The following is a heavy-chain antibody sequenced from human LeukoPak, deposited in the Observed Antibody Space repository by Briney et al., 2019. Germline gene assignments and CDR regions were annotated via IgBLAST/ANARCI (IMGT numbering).Heavy chain of an antibody. V-gene: IGHV3-23*01. CDR3: AKDTGSSSSWVVYFQH. CDR2: ISGSGGST. CDR1: GFTFSSYA. J-gene: IGHJ1*01. Sequence: GGSLRLSCAASGFTFSSYAMSWVRHAPGKGLEWVSAISGSGGSTYYADSVKGRFTISRDNSKNTLYLQMNSLRAEDTAVYYCAKDTGSSSSWVVYFQHWGQGTLVTVSS. D-gene: IGHD6-13*01.